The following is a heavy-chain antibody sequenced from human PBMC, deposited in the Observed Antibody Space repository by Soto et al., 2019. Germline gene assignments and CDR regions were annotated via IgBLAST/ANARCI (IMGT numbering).Heavy chain of an antibody. Sequence: EVQLLESGGGLVQPGGSLRLSCAASGFTFSSYAMSWVRQAPGKGLEWVSAISGSGGSTYYADSVKGRFTISRDNSKDTRYLQMNSLRAEDTAVYYCARRIAAYSFAEAYWGQGSLVTVSS. CDR3: ARRIAAYSFAEAY. CDR1: GFTFSSYA. D-gene: IGHD2-21*01. V-gene: IGHV3-23*01. CDR2: ISGSGGST. J-gene: IGHJ4*02.